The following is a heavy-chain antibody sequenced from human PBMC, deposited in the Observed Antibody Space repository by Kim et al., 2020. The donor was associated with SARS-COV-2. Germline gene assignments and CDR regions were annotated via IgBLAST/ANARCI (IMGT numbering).Heavy chain of an antibody. Sequence: GGSLRLSCAASGFTFDDYAMHWVRQAPGKGLEWVSGISWNSGSIGYADSVKGRFTISRDNAKNSLYLQMNSLRAEDTALYYCAKDSSWPQHAYGMDVWGQGTTVTVSS. CDR2: ISWNSGSI. D-gene: IGHD6-13*01. J-gene: IGHJ6*02. CDR3: AKDSSWPQHAYGMDV. V-gene: IGHV3-9*01. CDR1: GFTFDDYA.